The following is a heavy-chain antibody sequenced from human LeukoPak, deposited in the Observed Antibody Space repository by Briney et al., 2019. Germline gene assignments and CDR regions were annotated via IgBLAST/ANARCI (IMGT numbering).Heavy chain of an antibody. CDR3: ARDHTEKGYYDFWSGKGGFDP. CDR1: GFTFSSYS. J-gene: IGHJ5*02. CDR2: ISSGSSYI. D-gene: IGHD3-3*01. V-gene: IGHV3-21*01. Sequence: PGGSLRLSCAASGFTFSSYSMNSVRQAPGKGLEWVSSISSGSSYIYYAESVKGRFTISRDNAKNSLYLQMNSLRAEDTAVYYCARDHTEKGYYDFWSGKGGFDPWGQGTLVTVSS.